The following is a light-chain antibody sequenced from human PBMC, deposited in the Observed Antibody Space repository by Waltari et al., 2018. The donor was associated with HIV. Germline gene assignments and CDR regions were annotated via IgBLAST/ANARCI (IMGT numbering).Light chain of an antibody. J-gene: IGLJ2*01. Sequence: SYELTQPPSVYVSPGQTDSITCSGDKLGEKYACWYQQKPGQSPVLVIYQDSKRPSGIPERFSGSNSGNTATLTISGTQAMDEADYYCQAWDSSTVVFGGGTKLTVL. V-gene: IGLV3-1*01. CDR1: KLGEKY. CDR3: QAWDSSTVV. CDR2: QDS.